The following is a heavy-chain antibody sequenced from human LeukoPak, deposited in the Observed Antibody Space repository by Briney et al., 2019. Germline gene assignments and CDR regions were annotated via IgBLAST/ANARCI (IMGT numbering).Heavy chain of an antibody. D-gene: IGHD6-13*01. CDR1: GFTFSSYG. Sequence: GGSLRLSCAASGFTFSSYGMHWVRQAPGKGLEWVAFIRYDGSNKYYADSVKGRFTISRDNAKNSLYLQMNSLRAEDTAVYYCAREASSSWPYYYYYMDVWGKGATVTVSS. CDR3: AREASSSWPYYYYYMDV. J-gene: IGHJ6*03. V-gene: IGHV3-30*02. CDR2: IRYDGSNK.